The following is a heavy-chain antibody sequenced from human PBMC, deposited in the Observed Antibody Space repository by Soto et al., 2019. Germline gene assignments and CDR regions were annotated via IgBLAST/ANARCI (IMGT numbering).Heavy chain of an antibody. V-gene: IGHV1-69*13. CDR1: GGTFSSYA. D-gene: IGHD5-12*01. J-gene: IGHJ6*02. CDR2: IIPIFGTA. Sequence: GASVKVSCKASGGTFSSYAISWVRQAPGQGLEWMGGIIPIFGTANYAQKFQGRVTITADESTSTAYMELSSLRSEDTAVYYCARDAMVRGYSGYDSYGMDVWGQGTTVTVSS. CDR3: ARDAMVRGYSGYDSYGMDV.